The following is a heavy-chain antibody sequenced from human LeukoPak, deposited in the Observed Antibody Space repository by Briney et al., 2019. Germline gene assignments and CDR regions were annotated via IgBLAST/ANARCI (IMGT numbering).Heavy chain of an antibody. J-gene: IGHJ6*02. Sequence: ASVKVSCKASRYTFTGYYMHWVRQAPGQGLEWMGWINPNSGGTNYAQKFQGRVTMTRDTSISTAYMELSRLRSDDTAVYYCARDRAGFSRSYYYYGMYVWGQGTTVTVSS. CDR3: ARDRAGFSRSYYYYGMYV. CDR1: RYTFTGYY. V-gene: IGHV1-2*02. CDR2: INPNSGGT.